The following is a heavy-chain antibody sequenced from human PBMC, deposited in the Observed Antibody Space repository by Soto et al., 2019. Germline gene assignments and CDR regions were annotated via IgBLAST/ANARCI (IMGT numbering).Heavy chain of an antibody. CDR1: EFSVSDNY. V-gene: IGHV3-53*04. J-gene: IGHJ4*02. Sequence: EVQLVESGGGLVLPGGSLRLACAASEFSVSDNYMNWVRQAPGKALGWVAVIFSGGSTRYADSVNGRFTISRLKTENTLYLQMSSLTPHHTAVSFCKSRHYWGRGTLVTVSS. CDR3: KSRHY. CDR2: IFSGGST.